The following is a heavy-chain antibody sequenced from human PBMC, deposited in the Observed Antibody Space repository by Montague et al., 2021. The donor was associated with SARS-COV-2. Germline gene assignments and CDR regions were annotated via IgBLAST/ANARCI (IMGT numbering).Heavy chain of an antibody. CDR1: GFTFSSYA. V-gene: IGHV3-23*03. J-gene: IGHJ4*02. Sequence: SLRLSCAASGFTFSSYAMSWVRQAPGKGLEWVSVIYSGSSSTYYADSVKGRFTISRDNSKNTLYLQMNSLRAEDTAVYYCAKEVFPYDSSGYLFDYWGQGTLVTVSS. CDR2: IYSGSSST. D-gene: IGHD3-22*01. CDR3: AKEVFPYDSSGYLFDY.